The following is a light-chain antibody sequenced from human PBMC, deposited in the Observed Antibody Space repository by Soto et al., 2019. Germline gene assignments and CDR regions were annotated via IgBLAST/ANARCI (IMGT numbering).Light chain of an antibody. CDR2: WAS. J-gene: IGKJ1*01. CDR1: QSVLHSPTTNTY. Sequence: DIVMTQSPDSLAVSLGERATINCKSSQSVLHSPTTNTYLAWYQKKPGQPPKLLIYWASTLESGVPDRFSGSGSGTDFTLTINSLQAEDAAVYYCHQYYSIPRTFGQGTKVEIK. CDR3: HQYYSIPRT. V-gene: IGKV4-1*01.